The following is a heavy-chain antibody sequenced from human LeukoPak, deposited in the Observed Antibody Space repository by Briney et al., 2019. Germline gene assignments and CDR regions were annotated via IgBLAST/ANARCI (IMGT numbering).Heavy chain of an antibody. D-gene: IGHD6-19*01. CDR3: ARDIAVAGTYWFDP. J-gene: IGHJ5*02. CDR1: GFTFSSYS. Sequence: KAGGSLRLSCAASGFTFSSYSMDWVRQAPGKGLEWVSSISSSSSYIYYADSVKGRFTISRDNAKNSLYLQMNSLRAEDTAVYYCARDIAVAGTYWFDPWGQGTLVTVSS. V-gene: IGHV3-21*01. CDR2: ISSSSSYI.